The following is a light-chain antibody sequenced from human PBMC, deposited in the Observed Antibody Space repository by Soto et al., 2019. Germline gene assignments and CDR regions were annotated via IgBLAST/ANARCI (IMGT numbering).Light chain of an antibody. CDR2: SNN. CDR3: AAWDDSLNGHVV. V-gene: IGLV1-44*01. CDR1: SSNIGSNT. Sequence: QAVVTQPPSASGTPGQRVTISCSGSSSNIGSNTVNWYQQLPGTAPKLLICSNNQRPSGVPDRFSGSKSGTSASLAISGLQSEDEADYYCAAWDDSLNGHVVFGGGTKLTVL. J-gene: IGLJ2*01.